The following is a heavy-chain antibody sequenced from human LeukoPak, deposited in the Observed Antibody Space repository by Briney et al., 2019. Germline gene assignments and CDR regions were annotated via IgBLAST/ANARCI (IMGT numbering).Heavy chain of an antibody. CDR1: GGSFSGYY. CDR3: ARALYYDFWSGYRWVNWFDP. CDR2: INHSGST. J-gene: IGHJ5*02. D-gene: IGHD3-3*01. V-gene: IGHV4-34*01. Sequence: SETLSLTCAVYGGSFSGYYWSWIRQPPGKGLEWIGEINHSGSTNYNPSLKSRVTISVDTSKNQFSLKLSSVTAADTAVYYCARALYYDFWSGYRWVNWFDPWGQGTLVTVSS.